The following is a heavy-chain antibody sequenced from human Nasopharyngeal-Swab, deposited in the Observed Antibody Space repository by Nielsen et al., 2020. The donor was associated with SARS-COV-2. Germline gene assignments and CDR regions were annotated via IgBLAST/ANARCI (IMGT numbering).Heavy chain of an antibody. CDR3: AREDWKGFWDGVVISDAFDI. D-gene: IGHD3-3*01. V-gene: IGHV1-2*02. J-gene: IGHJ3*02. CDR1: GYTFISYG. CDR2: INPNSGGT. Sequence: ASVKVSCKSSGYTFISYGITWVRQAPGQGLEWMGWINPNSGGTNYAQKFQGRVTMTRDTSISTAYMELSRLRSDDTAVYYCAREDWKGFWDGVVISDAFDIWGQGTMVTVSS.